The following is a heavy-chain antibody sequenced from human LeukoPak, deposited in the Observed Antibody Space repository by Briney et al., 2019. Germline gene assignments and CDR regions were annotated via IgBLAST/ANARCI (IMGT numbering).Heavy chain of an antibody. Sequence: PGGSLRLSCAASGFTVSSNYMSWVRQAPGKGLEWVSVIYSGGSTYYADSVKGRFTISRDNSKNTLYLQMNSLRAEDTAVYYCAKDLTGSSWYSAQNYWGQGTLVTVSS. V-gene: IGHV3-53*01. CDR1: GFTVSSNY. J-gene: IGHJ4*02. D-gene: IGHD6-13*01. CDR2: IYSGGST. CDR3: AKDLTGSSWYSAQNY.